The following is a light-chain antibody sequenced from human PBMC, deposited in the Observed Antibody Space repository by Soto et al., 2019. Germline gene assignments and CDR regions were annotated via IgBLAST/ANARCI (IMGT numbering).Light chain of an antibody. CDR2: GAS. J-gene: IGKJ2*01. V-gene: IGKV3-15*01. CDR3: QQYNSWPPKFT. Sequence: EIVMTQSPATLSVSPGERATLSCRASQSVSSNFAWYQQKPGQAPRLLIYGASTRATGIPARISGSGSGTEFTHPHSNLQAEDFAVYYCQQYNSWPPKFTFGQGTKLEIK. CDR1: QSVSSN.